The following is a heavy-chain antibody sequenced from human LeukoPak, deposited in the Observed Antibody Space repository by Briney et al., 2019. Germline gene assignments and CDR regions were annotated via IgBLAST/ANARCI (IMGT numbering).Heavy chain of an antibody. CDR1: GFTVSSNY. D-gene: IGHD1-26*01. CDR3: ATDLKWELNHY. CDR2: IYSGGSA. V-gene: IGHV3-53*01. Sequence: PGGSLRLSCAASGFTVSSNYMSWVRQAPGKGLEWVSVIYSGGSAYYVDSVKGRFTISRDNSRNTLYLQMNSLRAEDTAVYYCATDLKWELNHYWGQGTLVTVSS. J-gene: IGHJ4*02.